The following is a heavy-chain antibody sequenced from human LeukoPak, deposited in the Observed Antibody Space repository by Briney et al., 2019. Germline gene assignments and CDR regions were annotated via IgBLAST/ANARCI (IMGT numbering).Heavy chain of an antibody. J-gene: IGHJ6*02. D-gene: IGHD2-15*01. V-gene: IGHV3-73*01. CDR2: IRSKANSYAT. Sequence: GGSLRLSCAASGFTFSGSAMHWVRQASGKGLEWVGRIRSKANSYATAYAASVKGRFTISRDDSKNTAYLRMNSLKTEDTAVYYCTRRPEWGGGHYGMDVWGQGTTVTVSS. CDR1: GFTFSGSA. CDR3: TRRPEWGGGHYGMDV.